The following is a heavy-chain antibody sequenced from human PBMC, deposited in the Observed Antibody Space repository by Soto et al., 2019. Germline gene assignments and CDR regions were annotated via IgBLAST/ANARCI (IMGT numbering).Heavy chain of an antibody. V-gene: IGHV2-5*02. CDR1: GFSLNTGGVG. CDR2: IYWDDDE. D-gene: IGHD1-26*01. CDR3: VRNGRYYGGDYYYGMDA. J-gene: IGHJ6*02. Sequence: ITLKESGPTLVKPTQTLTLTCTFSGFSLNTGGVGVGWVRQPRGKAMEWLALIYWDDDERYRPSLRSRLNITKDTLTNQVVLTMTNMDPEDTATYYFVRNGRYYGGDYYYGMDAWGQGTTVTVSS.